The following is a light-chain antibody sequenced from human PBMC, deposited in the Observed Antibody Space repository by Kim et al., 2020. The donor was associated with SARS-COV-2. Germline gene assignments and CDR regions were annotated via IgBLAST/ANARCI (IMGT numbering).Light chain of an antibody. CDR1: HYVSNY. CDR2: DAS. CDR3: QQRFNWPLT. V-gene: IGKV3-11*01. J-gene: IGKJ4*01. Sequence: LSPGERATLSCRASHYVSNYFAGYQQKPGQAPRLLIYDASNRATGIPARFSGSGSGTDCTLTISSLEPEDFAIYYCQQRFNWPLTFGGGTKVEIK.